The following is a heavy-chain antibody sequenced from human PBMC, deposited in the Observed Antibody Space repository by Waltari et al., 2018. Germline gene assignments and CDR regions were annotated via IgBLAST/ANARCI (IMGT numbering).Heavy chain of an antibody. CDR1: GGSISSSSYY. CDR3: ARDASSSSVVWFDP. Sequence: QLQLQESGPGLVKPSETLSLTCTVSGGSISSSSYYWGWVRQPPGKGLEWIGSIYYSGGTYYNPSLKRRVTIAVDTSKNQFSLKLSSVTAADTAVYYCARDASSSSVVWFDPWGQGTLVTVSS. CDR2: IYYSGGT. V-gene: IGHV4-39*07. J-gene: IGHJ5*02. D-gene: IGHD6-6*01.